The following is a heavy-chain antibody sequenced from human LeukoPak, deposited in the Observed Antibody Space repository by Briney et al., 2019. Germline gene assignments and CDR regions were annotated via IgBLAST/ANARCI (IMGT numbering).Heavy chain of an antibody. J-gene: IGHJ6*03. CDR2: MNPNSGNT. CDR1: GYTFTGYY. D-gene: IGHD6-19*01. CDR3: ARAVAGTTYYYYYYMDV. Sequence: ALVKVSCKASGYTFTGYYMHWVRQATGQGLEWMGWMNPNSGNTGYAQKFQGRVTITRNTSISTAYMGLSSLRSEDTAVYYCARAVAGTTYYYYYYMDVWGKGTTVTVSS. V-gene: IGHV1-8*03.